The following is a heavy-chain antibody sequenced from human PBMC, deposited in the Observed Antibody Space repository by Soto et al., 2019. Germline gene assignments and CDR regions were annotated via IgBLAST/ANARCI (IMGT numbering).Heavy chain of an antibody. V-gene: IGHV3-23*01. Sequence: PGGSLRLSCAASGFTFNIYARTGVRKAQGKGLEWFSAISRYGYITYYAASVEGRFSISRDNSKNTLYLQMDSLRAEDTAVYYCAKDRYLDHDSRGYLFDNWGQGTLVTVSS. D-gene: IGHD3-22*01. CDR3: AKDRYLDHDSRGYLFDN. J-gene: IGHJ4*02. CDR2: ISRYGYIT. CDR1: GFTFNIYA.